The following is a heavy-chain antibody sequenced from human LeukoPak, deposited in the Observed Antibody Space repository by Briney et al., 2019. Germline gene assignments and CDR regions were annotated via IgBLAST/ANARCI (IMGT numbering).Heavy chain of an antibody. CDR3: ARDYDILTGYYPDSYMDV. CDR1: GFTFSSYW. J-gene: IGHJ6*03. Sequence: GGSLRLSCAASGFTFSSYWMSWVRQAPGKGLEWVAVISYDGSNKYYADSVKGRFTISRDNSKNTLYLQMNSLRAEDTAVYYCARDYDILTGYYPDSYMDVWGKGTTVTVSS. V-gene: IGHV3-30*03. CDR2: ISYDGSNK. D-gene: IGHD3-9*01.